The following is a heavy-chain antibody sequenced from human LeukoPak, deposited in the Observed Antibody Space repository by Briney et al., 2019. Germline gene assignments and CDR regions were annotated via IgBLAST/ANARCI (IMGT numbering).Heavy chain of an antibody. CDR3: ARGRVRYDILTGYYGSSSPSDY. V-gene: IGHV4-59*01. D-gene: IGHD3-9*01. Sequence: SETLSLTCSVSGGSISSYYWSWIRQPPGKGLEWIGYIYYSGSTNYNPSLKSRVTISVDTSKNQFSLKLSSVTAADTAVYYCARGRVRYDILTGYYGSSSPSDYWGQGTLVTVSS. J-gene: IGHJ4*02. CDR2: IYYSGST. CDR1: GGSISSYY.